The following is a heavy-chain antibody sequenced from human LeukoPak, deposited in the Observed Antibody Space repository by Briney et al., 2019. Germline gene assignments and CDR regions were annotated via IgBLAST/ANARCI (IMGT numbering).Heavy chain of an antibody. CDR2: INPNSGDT. Sequence: GASVKVSCKASGYTFTDYYVHWVRQGPGQGLEWMGWINPNSGDTKYEQKFQGRVTMTRDTSTSTVYMELSSLRSEDTAVYYCARAQGHSGSYDYWGQGTLVTVSS. D-gene: IGHD1-26*01. V-gene: IGHV1-2*02. CDR3: ARAQGHSGSYDY. CDR1: GYTFTDYY. J-gene: IGHJ4*02.